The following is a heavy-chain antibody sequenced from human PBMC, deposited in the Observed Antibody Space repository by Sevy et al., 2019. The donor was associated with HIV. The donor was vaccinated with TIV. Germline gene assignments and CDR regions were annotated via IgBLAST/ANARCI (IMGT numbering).Heavy chain of an antibody. CDR1: GFTFDRYF. J-gene: IGHJ4*02. CDR2: IFVVGRDT. V-gene: IGHV3-30*18. CDR3: AKRDLNHQFLLDF. Sequence: GGSLRLSCAPSGFTFDRYFMPWVRQPPGKGLEWLAVIFVVGRDTSYADSLRGRFTISRDNSKNTLFLQMNRLGTEDTAVYFCAKRDLNHQFLLDFWGQGTLVTVSS. D-gene: IGHD2-21*01.